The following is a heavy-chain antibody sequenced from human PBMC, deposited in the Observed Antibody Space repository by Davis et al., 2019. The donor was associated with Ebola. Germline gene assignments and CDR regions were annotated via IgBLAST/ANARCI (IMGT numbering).Heavy chain of an antibody. D-gene: IGHD2-15*01. CDR3: ARGGYCSGGSCYYFDY. Sequence: ASVKVSCKASGYTFTGYYMHWVRQAPGQGLEWMGWINPNSGGTNYAQKFQGWVTMTRDTSISTAYMELSRLRSDDTAVYYCARGGYCSGGSCYYFDYWGQGTLVNVSA. J-gene: IGHJ4*02. CDR1: GYTFTGYY. V-gene: IGHV1-2*04. CDR2: INPNSGGT.